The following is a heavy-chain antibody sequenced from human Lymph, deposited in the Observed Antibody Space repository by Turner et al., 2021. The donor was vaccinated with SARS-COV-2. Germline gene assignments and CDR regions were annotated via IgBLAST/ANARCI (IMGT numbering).Heavy chain of an antibody. V-gene: IGHV3-21*01. CDR2: ISSSSSYI. CDR1: GFTFSTYS. CDR3: ARDIPTTADYFDY. Sequence: EVQLVESGGGLVKPGGSLILSCAASGFTFSTYSMNWVRQAPGKGLVWISSISSSSSYIYYADSVKGRFTISRDDAKNSLYLQMNSLRAEDTAVYYCARDIPTTADYFDYWGQGTLVTVSS. J-gene: IGHJ4*02. D-gene: IGHD4-17*01.